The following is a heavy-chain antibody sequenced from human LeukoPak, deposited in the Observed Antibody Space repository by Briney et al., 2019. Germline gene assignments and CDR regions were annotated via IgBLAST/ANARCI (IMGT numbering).Heavy chain of an antibody. J-gene: IGHJ4*02. CDR1: GFTFSGSA. Sequence: PGGSLRLSCAASGFTFSGSAMHWVRQASGKGLEWVGRIRSKTNSYATSYAASVKGRFALSRDDSKNTAYQQMNSLKTEDPAVYYCTRYNVGFESWGQGTLVTVSS. V-gene: IGHV3-73*01. CDR3: TRYNVGFES. D-gene: IGHD1-1*01. CDR2: IRSKTNSYAT.